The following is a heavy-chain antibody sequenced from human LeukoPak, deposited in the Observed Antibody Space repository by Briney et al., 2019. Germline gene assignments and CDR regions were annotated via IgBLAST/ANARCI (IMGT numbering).Heavy chain of an antibody. J-gene: IGHJ4*02. Sequence: GGSLRLSCAASGFTFSSYWMSWVRQAPGKGLEWVANINQDGSDKNYVDSVKGRFTISRDNAKNSLYLQMNSLRAEDTAVYYCARDGIAARGLDYFDYWGQGTLVTVSS. D-gene: IGHD6-6*01. CDR3: ARDGIAARGLDYFDY. CDR2: INQDGSDK. CDR1: GFTFSSYW. V-gene: IGHV3-7*01.